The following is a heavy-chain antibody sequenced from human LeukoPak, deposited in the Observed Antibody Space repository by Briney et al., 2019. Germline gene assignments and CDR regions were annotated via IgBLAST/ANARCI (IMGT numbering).Heavy chain of an antibody. J-gene: IGHJ4*02. CDR1: GYTFTSYY. Sequence: EASVKVSCKASGYTFTSYYMHWVRQAPGRGLEWMGIINPSSGSTSNAQKFQGRVTMTRDTSTSTVYMELSSLRSEDTAVYYCAREAIRGLHYWGQGTLVTVSS. CDR3: AREAIRGLHY. CDR2: INPSSGST. D-gene: IGHD3-10*01. V-gene: IGHV1-46*01.